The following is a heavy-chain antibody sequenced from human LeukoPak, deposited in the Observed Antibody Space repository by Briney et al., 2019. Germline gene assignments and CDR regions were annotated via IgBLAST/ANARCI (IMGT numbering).Heavy chain of an antibody. D-gene: IGHD2-2*01. Sequence: ASVKVSCKASGYTFTSYGICWVRQAPGQGLEWMGWISAYNGNTNYAQKLQGRVTMTTDTSTSTAHMELRSLRSDDTAVYYCARAGCSSTRCYSPSYYYYYMDVWGKGTTVTVSS. V-gene: IGHV1-18*01. CDR2: ISAYNGNT. J-gene: IGHJ6*03. CDR1: GYTFTSYG. CDR3: ARAGCSSTRCYSPSYYYYYMDV.